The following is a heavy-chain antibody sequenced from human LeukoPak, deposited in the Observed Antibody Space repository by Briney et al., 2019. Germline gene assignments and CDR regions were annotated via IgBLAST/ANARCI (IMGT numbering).Heavy chain of an antibody. CDR2: IYYSGCT. Sequence: SETLSLTCTVSGGSISSYYWSWVRQPPGKGLEWIGYIYYSGCTNYNPSLRSRVTISVDTSKNQFSLRLSSVTAADTAVYYCARDRSAYNNLDSWGQGTLITVSS. CDR1: GGSISSYY. CDR3: ARDRSAYNNLDS. D-gene: IGHD3-16*01. J-gene: IGHJ4*02. V-gene: IGHV4-59*12.